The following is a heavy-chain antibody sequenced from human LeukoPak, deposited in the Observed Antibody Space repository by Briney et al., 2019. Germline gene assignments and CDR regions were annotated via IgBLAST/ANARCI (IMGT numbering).Heavy chain of an antibody. Sequence: GGSLRLSCAASGFTFDDYGMSWVRQAPGKGLEWVSGIDRNGDSTGYADSVEGRFTISRDNAKNSLYLQMNSLRAEDTAVYYCAKDLRVSGWSCFDYWGQGTLVTVSS. D-gene: IGHD6-19*01. CDR1: GFTFDDYG. CDR2: IDRNGDST. J-gene: IGHJ4*02. CDR3: AKDLRVSGWSCFDY. V-gene: IGHV3-20*04.